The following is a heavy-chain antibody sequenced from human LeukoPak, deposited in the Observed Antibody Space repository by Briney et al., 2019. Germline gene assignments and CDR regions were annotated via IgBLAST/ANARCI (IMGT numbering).Heavy chain of an antibody. CDR1: GFTFSSYS. V-gene: IGHV3-48*01. Sequence: GGSLRLSCAASGFTFSSYSMNWVRQAPGKGREWVSYISSSSSTIYYADSVRGRFTISRDNAKNSLYLQMNSLRAEDTAVYYCARDDYVWGSYRYWGQGTLVTVSS. J-gene: IGHJ4*02. CDR3: ARDDYVWGSYRY. CDR2: ISSSSSTI. D-gene: IGHD3-16*01.